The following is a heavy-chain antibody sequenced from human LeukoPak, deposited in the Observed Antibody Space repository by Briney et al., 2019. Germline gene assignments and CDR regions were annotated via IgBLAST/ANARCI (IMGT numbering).Heavy chain of an antibody. J-gene: IGHJ6*03. CDR1: GGTFSSYA. CDR2: IIPIFGTA. CDR3: ARECSTSCYMDV. V-gene: IGHV1-69*13. D-gene: IGHD2-2*01. Sequence: SVKVSCKASGGTFSSYAISWLRQAPEQGLEWMGGIIPIFGTANYAQKFQGRVTITADESTSTAYMELSSLRSEDTAVYYCARECSTSCYMDVWGKGTTVTVSS.